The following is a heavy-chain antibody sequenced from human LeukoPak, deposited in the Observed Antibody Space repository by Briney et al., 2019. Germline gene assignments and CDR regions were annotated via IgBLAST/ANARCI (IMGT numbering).Heavy chain of an antibody. D-gene: IGHD2-15*01. V-gene: IGHV3-11*01. J-gene: IGHJ5*02. CDR2: ISSSGSTI. Sequence: GGSLRLSCAASGFTFSDYYMSWTRQAPGKGLEWVSYISSSGSTIYYADSVKGRFTISRDNAKNSLYLQMNSLRAEDTAVYCCARDSKYRYCSGGSCPNGFDPWGQGTLVTVSS. CDR1: GFTFSDYY. CDR3: ARDSKYRYCSGGSCPNGFDP.